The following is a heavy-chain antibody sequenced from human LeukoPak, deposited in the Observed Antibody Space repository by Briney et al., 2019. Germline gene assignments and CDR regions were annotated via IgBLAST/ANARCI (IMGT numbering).Heavy chain of an antibody. CDR3: ASRLYDSSGYYSFYYYYGVDV. Sequence: ASVKVSCKASGYTFTSYYMQWVRQAPGQGLEWMGKINPSGGSTSYAQKFQGRVTMTRDTSTSTVYMELSSLRSEDTAVYYCASRLYDSSGYYSFYYYYGVDVWGQGTTVTVSS. CDR2: INPSGGST. CDR1: GYTFTSYY. J-gene: IGHJ6*02. D-gene: IGHD3-22*01. V-gene: IGHV1-46*01.